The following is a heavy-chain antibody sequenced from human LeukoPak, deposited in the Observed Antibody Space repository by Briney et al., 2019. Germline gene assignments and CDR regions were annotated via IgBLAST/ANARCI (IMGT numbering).Heavy chain of an antibody. CDR3: AKGGGYEAQYYYYYLDV. J-gene: IGHJ6*03. CDR1: GFTFSSYG. CDR2: SSGSGGTT. V-gene: IGHV3-23*01. Sequence: GGSLRLSCAAAGFTFSSYGMSWVRQAPGKGLEWVSTSSGSGGTTYYADSVKGRFTISRDNSKNTLYLQMKSLRAEDTAVYYCAKGGGYEAQYYYYYLDVWGKGTTVTISS. D-gene: IGHD5-12*01.